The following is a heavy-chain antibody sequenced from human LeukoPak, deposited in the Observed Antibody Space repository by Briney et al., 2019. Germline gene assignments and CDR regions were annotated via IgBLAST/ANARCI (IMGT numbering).Heavy chain of an antibody. Sequence: GGSLRLSWAASGFTFSTYWMHWVRQAPGKGLVWVSRINSDGSSTTYADSVKGRFTISRDDAKNTLYLQMNSLRAEDTAVYYCAREPIVGVHFDYWGQGTLLTVSS. V-gene: IGHV3-74*01. CDR2: INSDGSST. D-gene: IGHD1-26*01. J-gene: IGHJ4*02. CDR3: AREPIVGVHFDY. CDR1: GFTFSTYW.